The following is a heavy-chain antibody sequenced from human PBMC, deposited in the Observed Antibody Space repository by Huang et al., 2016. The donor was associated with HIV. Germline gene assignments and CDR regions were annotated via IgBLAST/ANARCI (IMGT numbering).Heavy chain of an antibody. J-gene: IGHJ4*02. Sequence: QVQLVESGGGVVQPGRSLRLSCAASGFTFSNYGMHWVRQAPGKGLEWVAVISYDGSNKYFADSVKGRFTISRDNSRNTVYLQMNSLRAEDTAVYYCAKDIVATIGPDYWGQGTLVTVSS. CDR1: GFTFSNYG. CDR3: AKDIVATIGPDY. V-gene: IGHV3-30*18. D-gene: IGHD5-12*01. CDR2: ISYDGSNK.